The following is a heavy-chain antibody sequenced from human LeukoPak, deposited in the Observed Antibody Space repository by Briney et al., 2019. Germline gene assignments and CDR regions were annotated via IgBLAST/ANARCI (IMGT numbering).Heavy chain of an antibody. J-gene: IGHJ4*02. CDR2: IYTSGST. CDR3: ARGGQLWFGELSLDY. D-gene: IGHD3-10*01. CDR1: GCSISRYY. Sequence: PSETLSLTCTVSGCSISRYYWSWIRQPAGKGLEWIGRIYTSGSTNYNPSLKSRVTMSVDTSKNQFSLKLRSVHAADTAVDYDARGGQLWFGELSLDYWGQGTLVTVSS. V-gene: IGHV4-4*07.